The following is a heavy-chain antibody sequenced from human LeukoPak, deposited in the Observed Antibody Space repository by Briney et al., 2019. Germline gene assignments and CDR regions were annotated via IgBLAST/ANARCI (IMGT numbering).Heavy chain of an antibody. Sequence: GGSLRLSCAASGFTFRSYWMSWVRQAPGKGLEWVANINQGGSVKYYVDSVKGRFTISRDNAKNSLYVQMNSLRDEDTAVYYCARVGYSGWNLEYWGQGTLVTVSS. J-gene: IGHJ4*02. CDR1: GFTFRSYW. D-gene: IGHD5-12*01. CDR3: ARVGYSGWNLEY. V-gene: IGHV3-7*01. CDR2: INQGGSVK.